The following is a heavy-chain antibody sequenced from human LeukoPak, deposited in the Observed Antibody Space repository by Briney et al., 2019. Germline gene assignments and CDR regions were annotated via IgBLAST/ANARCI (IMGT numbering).Heavy chain of an antibody. CDR2: SYYSGST. D-gene: IGHD6-19*01. CDR1: GGSISSSSYY. J-gene: IGHJ6*03. CDR3: ARHGDSSGWYGRAVAMDV. Sequence: SETLSLTCTVSGGSISSSSYYWGWIRQPPGKGLEWIGSSYYSGSTYYNPSLKSRVTISVDTPKNQFSLKLSSVTAADTAVYYCARHGDSSGWYGRAVAMDVWGKGTTVTISS. V-gene: IGHV4-39*01.